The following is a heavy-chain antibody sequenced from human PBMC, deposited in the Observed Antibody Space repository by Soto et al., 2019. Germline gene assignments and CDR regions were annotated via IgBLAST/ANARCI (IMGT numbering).Heavy chain of an antibody. CDR1: GLTFVSYD. Sequence: PWGSLRLSCAASGLTFVSYDMHWVRQATGKGLEWVSAIGTAGDRYYPGSVKGRFTISRENAKNSLYLQMNSLRAGDTAVYYCARTYSNRRYYYGMDVWGQGTTVTAYS. V-gene: IGHV3-13*01. CDR2: IGTAGDR. CDR3: ARTYSNRRYYYGMDV. J-gene: IGHJ6*02. D-gene: IGHD4-4*01.